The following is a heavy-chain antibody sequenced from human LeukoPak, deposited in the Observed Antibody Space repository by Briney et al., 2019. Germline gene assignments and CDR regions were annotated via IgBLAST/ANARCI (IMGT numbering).Heavy chain of an antibody. J-gene: IGHJ4*02. Sequence: PGGSLILSCAASGFTVITNDMTWVRQAQGKGLEWVSVLYSDGNTKYADSVQGRFTISRDNSKNTLYLEMNSLSPDDTAVYYCARGVEPLAANTLAYWGQGTLVTVSS. CDR1: GFTVITND. D-gene: IGHD1-14*01. V-gene: IGHV3-53*01. CDR2: LYSDGNT. CDR3: ARGVEPLAANTLAY.